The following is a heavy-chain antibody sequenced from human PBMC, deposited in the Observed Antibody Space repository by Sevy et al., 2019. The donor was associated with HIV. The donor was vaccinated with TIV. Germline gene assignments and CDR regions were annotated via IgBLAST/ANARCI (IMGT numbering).Heavy chain of an antibody. CDR3: ARIIPYYDFWSGYMTSGYFDF. Sequence: SETLSLTCIVSGDSISSSSYYWGWIRQPPGKGLEWIASISYSGNTYYNPSLKSRTTMSIDTSKNQFFLTLNSVTAPEAAVYYCARIIPYYDFWSGYMTSGYFDFWGPGTLVTVSS. CDR2: ISYSGNT. CDR1: GDSISSSSYY. D-gene: IGHD3-3*01. V-gene: IGHV4-39*01. J-gene: IGHJ4*02.